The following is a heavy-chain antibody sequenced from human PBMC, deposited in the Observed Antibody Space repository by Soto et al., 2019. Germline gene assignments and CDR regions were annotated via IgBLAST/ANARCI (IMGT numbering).Heavy chain of an antibody. CDR1: GFTFSSYA. D-gene: IGHD4-17*01. CDR3: AKVELSTVDPGQERGFDY. Sequence: GGSLRLSCAASGFTFSSYAMSWVRQAPGKGLEWVSAISGSGGSTYYADSVKGRFTISRDNSKNTLYLQMNSLRAEDRAVYYCAKVELSTVDPGQERGFDYWGQGTLVTVSS. J-gene: IGHJ4*02. V-gene: IGHV3-23*01. CDR2: ISGSGGST.